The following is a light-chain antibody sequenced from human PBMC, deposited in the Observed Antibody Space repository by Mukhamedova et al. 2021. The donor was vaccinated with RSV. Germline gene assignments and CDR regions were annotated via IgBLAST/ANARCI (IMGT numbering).Light chain of an antibody. V-gene: IGKV3-11*01. J-gene: IGKJ1*01. CDR1: QSVSRS. CDR3: QQGSNWPGT. CDR2: DAS. Sequence: ERATLSCRASQSVSRSLAWYQQKPGQAPRLLIYDASSRATGIPARFSGSGSGTDFTLTISSLEPEDFALYYCQQGSNWPGTFGQ.